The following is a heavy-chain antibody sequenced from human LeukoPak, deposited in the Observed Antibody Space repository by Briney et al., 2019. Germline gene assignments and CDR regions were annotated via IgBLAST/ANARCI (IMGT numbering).Heavy chain of an antibody. CDR2: IKKDGSEK. V-gene: IGHV3-7*01. J-gene: IGHJ4*02. Sequence: GGSLRLSCAASGFTFSSHWMSWVRQAPGKGLEWVANIKKDGSEKYYVDAVKGRFTISRDNAKTSLYLQMNSLGAEDTAVYYCARDLSGIAGYTYGRGIDYWGQGTLVTVSS. CDR3: ARDLSGIAGYTYGRGIDY. D-gene: IGHD5-18*01. CDR1: GFTFSSHW.